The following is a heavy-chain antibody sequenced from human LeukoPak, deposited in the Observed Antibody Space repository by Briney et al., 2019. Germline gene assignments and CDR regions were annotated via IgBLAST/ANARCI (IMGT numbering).Heavy chain of an antibody. J-gene: IGHJ3*02. V-gene: IGHV3-23*01. CDR3: TKDTIFDI. D-gene: IGHD3-3*01. CDR1: GFTFSNYA. Sequence: PGGSLRLSCAASGFTFSNYAMSWVRQAPGKGLEWASVISGSGVYTYYTDSVKGRFTISRDNSKNTLYLQMNSLRAEDTAVYYCTKDTIFDIWGQGTMVTVSS. CDR2: ISGSGVYT.